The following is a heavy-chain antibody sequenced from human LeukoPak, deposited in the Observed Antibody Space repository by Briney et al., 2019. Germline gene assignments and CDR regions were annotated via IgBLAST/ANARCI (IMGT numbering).Heavy chain of an antibody. Sequence: GGSLRLSCAASGFTFSTYWMHWVRQAPGKGLVWVSRIYSDGSGTIYADSVKGRFTISRDNAKNTLYLQMNSLRAEDTAVYYCARDRNYVPDYRGQGTLVTVSS. D-gene: IGHD3-10*02. CDR1: GFTFSTYW. CDR2: IYSDGSGT. J-gene: IGHJ4*02. CDR3: ARDRNYVPDY. V-gene: IGHV3-74*01.